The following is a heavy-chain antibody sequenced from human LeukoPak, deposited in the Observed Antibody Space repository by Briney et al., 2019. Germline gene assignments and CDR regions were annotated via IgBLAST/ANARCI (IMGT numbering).Heavy chain of an antibody. CDR3: ARVVGIAARPENYFDY. D-gene: IGHD6-6*01. Sequence: SETLSLTCTVSGGSISSGSDYWSWIRQPAGKGLEWIGRIYTSGSTNYNPSLKSRVTMSVDTSKNQFSLKLSSVTAADTAVYYCARVVGIAARPENYFDYWGQGTLVTVSS. V-gene: IGHV4-61*02. J-gene: IGHJ4*02. CDR2: IYTSGST. CDR1: GGSISSGSDY.